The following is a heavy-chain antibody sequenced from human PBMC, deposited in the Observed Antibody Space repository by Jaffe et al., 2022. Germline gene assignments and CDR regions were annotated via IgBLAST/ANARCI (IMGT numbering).Heavy chain of an antibody. V-gene: IGHV3-30*02. Sequence: QVQLVESGGGVVQPGGSLRLSCAASGFTFSSYGMHWVRQAPGKGLEWVAFIRYDGSNKYYADSVKGRFTISRDNSKNTLYLQMNSLRAEDTAVYYCAKVVPAAMPAYYYYMDVWGKGTTVTVSS. D-gene: IGHD2-2*01. CDR1: GFTFSSYG. J-gene: IGHJ6*03. CDR2: IRYDGSNK. CDR3: AKVVPAAMPAYYYYMDV.